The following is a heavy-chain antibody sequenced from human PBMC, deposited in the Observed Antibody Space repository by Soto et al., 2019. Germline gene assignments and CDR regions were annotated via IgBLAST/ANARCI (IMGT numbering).Heavy chain of an antibody. D-gene: IGHD1-26*01. CDR1: GYTFPASY. CDR3: AGEGSVVGAMDR. V-gene: IGHV1-2*07. Sequence: QVQLVQSGAEVKKPGASVKVSCKASGYTFPASYMHWVRQAPGQGLEWMGWINPNSGGTNYAHKFQGRVSMTRDTFISFAYMEIKRLTYGDTAVYCCAGEGSVVGAMDRWGQGPVVTVSS. CDR2: INPNSGGT. J-gene: IGHJ5*02.